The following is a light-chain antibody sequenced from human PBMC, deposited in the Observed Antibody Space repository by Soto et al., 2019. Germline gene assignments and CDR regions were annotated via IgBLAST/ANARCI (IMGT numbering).Light chain of an antibody. Sequence: ETVLTQSPATLSLSPGERATLSCRASQSVSSYLAWYQQKPGQAPRLLIYDAVNRATGIPARFSGSGSGTDFTLTIGSLEPEDSAVYYCQQRSNWPPLTFGGGTKVDIK. J-gene: IGKJ4*01. V-gene: IGKV3-11*01. CDR2: DAV. CDR1: QSVSSY. CDR3: QQRSNWPPLT.